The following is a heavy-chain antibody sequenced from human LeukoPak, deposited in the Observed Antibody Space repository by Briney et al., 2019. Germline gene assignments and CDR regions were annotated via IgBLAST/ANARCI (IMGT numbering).Heavy chain of an antibody. CDR2: IIPIFGTA. D-gene: IGHD3-9*01. CDR1: GGTFSSYA. V-gene: IGHV1-69*13. Sequence: GASVKVSCKASGGTFSSYAISWVRQAPGQGLEWMGGIIPIFGTANYAQKIQGRVTITADESTSTAYMELSSLRSEDTAVYYCARFEPTYNWFDPWGQGTLVTVSS. J-gene: IGHJ5*02. CDR3: ARFEPTYNWFDP.